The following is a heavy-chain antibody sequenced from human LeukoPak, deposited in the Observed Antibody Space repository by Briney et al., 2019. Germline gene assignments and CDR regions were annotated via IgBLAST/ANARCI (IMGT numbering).Heavy chain of an antibody. CDR2: IKQDGSEK. Sequence: GGSLRLSCAASGFTFRSYWMGWVRQAPGLGLEWVANIKQDGSEKYYVDSVKGRFTISRDNAKNSLSLQMSSLRAEDTAVYYCARDLTGTMDVWGKGTTVTVSS. V-gene: IGHV3-7*01. D-gene: IGHD4-17*01. CDR1: GFTFRSYW. CDR3: ARDLTGTMDV. J-gene: IGHJ6*03.